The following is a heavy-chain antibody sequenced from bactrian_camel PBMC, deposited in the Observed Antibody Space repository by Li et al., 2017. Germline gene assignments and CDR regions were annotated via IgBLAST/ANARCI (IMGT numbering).Heavy chain of an antibody. CDR1: GYSSSSYC. CDR3: TTLGTTFCSGGDCRDY. J-gene: IGHJ4*01. V-gene: IGHV3S53*01. D-gene: IGHD2*01. Sequence: HVQLVESGGGAVQAGGSLRLSCEYPGYSSSSYCMGWFRQAPGKEREGVAVIDSSGWPSYSDSVKGRFTISRDNAKNTVSLQMNSLKSEDTGLYYCTTLGTTFCSGGDCRDYWGQGTQVTVS. CDR2: IDSSGWP.